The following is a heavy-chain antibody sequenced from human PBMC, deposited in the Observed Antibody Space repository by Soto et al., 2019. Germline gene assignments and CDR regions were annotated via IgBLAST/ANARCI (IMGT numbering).Heavy chain of an antibody. D-gene: IGHD3-3*01. CDR1: GYTFTGYY. V-gene: IGHV1-2*02. J-gene: IGHJ4*02. CDR3: ARDPGLLEWFQSPGGY. CDR2: INPNSGGT. Sequence: QVQLVQSGAEVKKPGASVKVSCKASGYTFTGYYMHWVRQAPGQGLEWMGWINPNSGGTNYAQKFQGRVTRTRDTSISTAYMELFRLRSDDTAVYYCARDPGLLEWFQSPGGYWGQGTLVTVSS.